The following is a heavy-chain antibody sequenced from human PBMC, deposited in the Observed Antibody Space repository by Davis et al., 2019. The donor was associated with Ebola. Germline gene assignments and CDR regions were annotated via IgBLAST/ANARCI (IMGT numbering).Heavy chain of an antibody. CDR1: GFTFSSYW. D-gene: IGHD2-2*02. V-gene: IGHV3-30-3*01. J-gene: IGHJ5*02. Sequence: GESLKISCAASGFTFSSYWMSWVRQALGKGLEWVAVISYDGSNKCYADSVKGRFTISRDNSKNTLYLQMNSLRAEDTAVYYCARDDGEYQLLYSFDPWGQGTLVTVSS. CDR2: ISYDGSNK. CDR3: ARDDGEYQLLYSFDP.